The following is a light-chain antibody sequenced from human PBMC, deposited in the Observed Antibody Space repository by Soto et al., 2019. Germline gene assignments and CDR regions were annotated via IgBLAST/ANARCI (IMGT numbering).Light chain of an antibody. V-gene: IGKV4-1*01. Sequence: DIVMTQSPDSLAVSLGERATINCKSSQSVLYSSNNKNSVAWYQQKPGQPPQLLIYWASTRESGVPDRFSGSEAGTDFPITTSSLQAEDVAVYDCHQYYTTRWTFGQGNKVEI. CDR3: HQYYTTRWT. J-gene: IGKJ1*01. CDR1: QSVLYSSNNKNS. CDR2: WAS.